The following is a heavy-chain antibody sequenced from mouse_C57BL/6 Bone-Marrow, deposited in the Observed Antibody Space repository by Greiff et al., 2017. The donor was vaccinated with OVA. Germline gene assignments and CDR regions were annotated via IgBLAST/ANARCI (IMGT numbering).Heavy chain of an antibody. D-gene: IGHD3-3*01. CDR2: IDPSDSYT. CDR1: GYTFTNYY. V-gene: IGHV1-50*01. Sequence: QVQLQQPGAEFVKPGASVKLSCKASGYTFTNYYIQWIKQRPGQGLEWIGEIDPSDSYTNYNQKFKGKATLTVDTSSSTAYMQLSSLKSEDSAVYYCAREGLGGPFDYWGQGTTLTVSS. J-gene: IGHJ2*01. CDR3: AREGLGGPFDY.